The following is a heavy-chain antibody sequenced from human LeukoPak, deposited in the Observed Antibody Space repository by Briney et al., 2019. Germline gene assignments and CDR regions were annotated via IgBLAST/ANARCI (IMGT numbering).Heavy chain of an antibody. V-gene: IGHV3-48*01. J-gene: IGHJ4*02. D-gene: IGHD4-17*01. Sequence: SGGSLRLSCAASGLTFSSYSMNWVRQAPGKGLEWVSYISSSSSTIYYADSVKGRFTISRDNAKNSLYLQMNSLRAEDTAVYYCARDPDDYGDYIYFDYWGQGTLVTVSS. CDR1: GLTFSSYS. CDR3: ARDPDDYGDYIYFDY. CDR2: ISSSSSTI.